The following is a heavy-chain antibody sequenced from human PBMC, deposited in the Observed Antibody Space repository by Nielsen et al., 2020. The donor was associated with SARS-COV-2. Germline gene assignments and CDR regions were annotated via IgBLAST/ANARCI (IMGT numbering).Heavy chain of an antibody. V-gene: IGHV3-48*01. D-gene: IGHD3-3*01. J-gene: IGHJ4*02. CDR1: GLAFGTYS. CDR2: ISSSSSSI. CDR3: ASGLEWRFDY. Sequence: GGSLRLSCAASGLAFGTYSMSWVRQAPGKVLEWVSYISSSSSSIYYAESVKGRFTISRDNSKNTLYLQMNSLRAEDTAVYYCASGLEWRFDYWGQGTLVTVSS.